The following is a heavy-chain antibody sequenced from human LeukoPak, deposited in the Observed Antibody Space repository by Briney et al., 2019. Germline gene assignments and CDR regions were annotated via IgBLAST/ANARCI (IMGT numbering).Heavy chain of an antibody. Sequence: GGSLRLSCAASGFTFSSYAMHWVRQAPGKGLEWVAVISYDGSNKYYADSVKGRFTIARDNSKKTLYLQMNSLRVEDTAVYYCAGVFCGGDCYSSEFFHHWGQGTLVSVSS. CDR1: GFTFSSYA. CDR3: AGVFCGGDCYSSEFFHH. J-gene: IGHJ1*01. V-gene: IGHV3-30-3*01. D-gene: IGHD2-21*02. CDR2: ISYDGSNK.